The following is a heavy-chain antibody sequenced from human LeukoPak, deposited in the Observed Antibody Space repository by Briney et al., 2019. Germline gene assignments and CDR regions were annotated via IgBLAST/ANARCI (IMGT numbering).Heavy chain of an antibody. V-gene: IGHV4-39*01. D-gene: IGHD1-26*01. CDR3: ARGGIYYHFDY. CDR2: IYYSGNT. Sequence: SETLSLTCTVSGGSISSSNYYWGWIRQPPGKGLEWIASIYYSGNTYYKPSLKSRVTISVDTSKNQFSLKLSSVTAADTAVYFCARGGIYYHFDYWGQGTLVTVSS. CDR1: GGSISSSNYY. J-gene: IGHJ4*02.